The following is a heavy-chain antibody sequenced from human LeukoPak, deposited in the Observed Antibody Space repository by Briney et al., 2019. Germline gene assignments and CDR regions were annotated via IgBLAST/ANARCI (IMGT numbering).Heavy chain of an antibody. V-gene: IGHV3-21*01. Sequence: GGSLRLSCAASGFTFSSYSMNWVRQAPGKGLEWVSSISSSSSYIYYADSVKGRFTISRDNAKNSLYLQMNSLRAEDTAVYYCARATLTTVGNYYYYGMDVWGQGTTVTVSS. CDR2: ISSSSSYI. J-gene: IGHJ6*02. D-gene: IGHD4-23*01. CDR3: ARATLTTVGNYYYYGMDV. CDR1: GFTFSSYS.